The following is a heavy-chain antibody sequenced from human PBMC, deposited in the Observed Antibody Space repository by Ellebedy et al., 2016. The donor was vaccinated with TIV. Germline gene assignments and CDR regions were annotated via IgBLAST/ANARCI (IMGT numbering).Heavy chain of an antibody. CDR3: ARGRGDGYNLNLYY. CDR1: GYTFTNYA. Sequence: AASVKVSCKASGYTFTNYAMHWARQAPGQRLEWMGWINAGNGNTKYSQKFQGRVTITRDTSANTAYMELSSLRSEDTAVYYCARGRGDGYNLNLYYWGQGALVSVSS. D-gene: IGHD5-24*01. J-gene: IGHJ4*02. CDR2: INAGNGNT. V-gene: IGHV1-3*01.